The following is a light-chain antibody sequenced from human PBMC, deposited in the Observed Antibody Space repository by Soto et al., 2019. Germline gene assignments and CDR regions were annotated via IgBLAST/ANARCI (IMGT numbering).Light chain of an antibody. CDR3: QQRSHWPFT. CDR1: QSVSSY. J-gene: IGKJ3*01. CDR2: AAS. V-gene: IGKV3-11*01. Sequence: EIVLTQSPATLSLSPGERATLSCRASQSVSSYLAWYQQKPGQAPRLLIYAASNRATGIPARFSGSGSRTDFTLTISSLEPEDFAVYYCQQRSHWPFTFGPGTKVDIK.